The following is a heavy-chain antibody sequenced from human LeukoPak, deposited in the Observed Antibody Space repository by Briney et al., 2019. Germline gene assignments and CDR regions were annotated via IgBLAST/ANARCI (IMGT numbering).Heavy chain of an antibody. V-gene: IGHV1-24*01. CDR2: FDPEDGET. J-gene: IGHJ5*02. D-gene: IGHD3-10*01. Sequence: ASVKVSCKVSGYTLTELSMHWVRQAPGKGLEWMGGFDPEDGETIYAQKFQGRVTMTEDTSTDTAYMELSSLRSEDTAVYYCATAGITMVRGVIGNWFDPWGQGTLVTVSS. CDR1: GYTLTELS. CDR3: ATAGITMVRGVIGNWFDP.